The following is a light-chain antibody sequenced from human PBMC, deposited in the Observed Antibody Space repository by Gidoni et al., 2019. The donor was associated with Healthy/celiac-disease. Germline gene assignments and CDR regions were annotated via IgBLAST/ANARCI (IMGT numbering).Light chain of an antibody. V-gene: IGLV2-14*01. CDR2: EVS. CDR3: SSYTSSSTLEV. CDR1: SSDVVGYNY. Sequence: QSALTQPASVSGSPGQSITISCTGTSSDVVGYNYVSWYQQHPGKAPKLMIYEVSNRPSGVSNRFSGSKSGNTASLTISGLQAEDEADYYCSSYTSSSTLEVFGTGTKVTVL. J-gene: IGLJ1*01.